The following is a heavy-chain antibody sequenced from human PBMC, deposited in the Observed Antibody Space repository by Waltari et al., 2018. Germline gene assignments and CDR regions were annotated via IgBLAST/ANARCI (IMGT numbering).Heavy chain of an antibody. CDR1: GFTFSSYG. Sequence: QVQLVESGGGVVQPGRSLRLSCAASGFTFSSYGLHFVRQAPGKGVEWVAVIWYDGSNKYYEDSVKGRFTISRDNSKNTLYLQMNSLRAEDTAVYYCARDIGSHGRDVWGQGTTVTVSS. CDR3: ARDIGSHGRDV. CDR2: IWYDGSNK. J-gene: IGHJ6*02. V-gene: IGHV3-33*01. D-gene: IGHD2-15*01.